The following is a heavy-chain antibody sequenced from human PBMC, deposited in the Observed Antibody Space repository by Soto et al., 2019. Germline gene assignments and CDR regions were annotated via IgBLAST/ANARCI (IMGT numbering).Heavy chain of an antibody. D-gene: IGHD2-21*02. CDR2: INHSGST. J-gene: IGHJ3*02. Sequence: SETLSLTCAVYGGSFSGYYWSWIRQPPGKGLEWIGEINHSGSTNYNPSLKSRVTISVDTSKNQFSLKLSSVTAADTAVYYCARRRLAYCGGDCSREAFDIWGQGTMVTVSS. CDR1: GGSFSGYY. V-gene: IGHV4-34*01. CDR3: ARRRLAYCGGDCSREAFDI.